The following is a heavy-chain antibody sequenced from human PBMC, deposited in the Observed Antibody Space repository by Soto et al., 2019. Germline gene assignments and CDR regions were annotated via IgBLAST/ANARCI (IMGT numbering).Heavy chain of an antibody. J-gene: IGHJ6*02. CDR2: IWYDGSNK. D-gene: IGHD1-26*01. Sequence: PGGSLRLSCAASGFTFSSDGMHWVRQAPGKGLEWVAVIWYDGSNKYYADSVKGRFTISRDNSKNTLYLQMNSLRAEDTAVYYCARDVGYSGRYGMDVWGQGTTVTVSS. CDR3: ARDVGYSGRYGMDV. CDR1: GFTFSSDG. V-gene: IGHV3-33*01.